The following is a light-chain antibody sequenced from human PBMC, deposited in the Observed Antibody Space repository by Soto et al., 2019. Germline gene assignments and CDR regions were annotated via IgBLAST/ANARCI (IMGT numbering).Light chain of an antibody. CDR3: QQLNAYPLT. CDR1: QSISSW. J-gene: IGKJ5*01. Sequence: DIQMTQNPSTLSASVGDRVTITCRASQSISSWLAWYQQKPGEAPKLLIYGASTLQSGVPSRFSGSGSGTDFTLTISNLQPEDFATYYCQQLNAYPLTFGQGTRLEIK. V-gene: IGKV1-5*01. CDR2: GAS.